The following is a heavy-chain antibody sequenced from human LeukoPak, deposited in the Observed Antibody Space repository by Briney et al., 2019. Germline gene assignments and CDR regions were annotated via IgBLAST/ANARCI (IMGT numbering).Heavy chain of an antibody. CDR2: IYYTGTT. J-gene: IGHJ4*02. Sequence: SETLSLTCTVSGGSISSSSYYWGWIRQPPGKGLEWIGSIYYTGTTYYNPSLKSRVTIPGDTSKNQVSLKLSSVTAADTAVYYCARRSTLYVGPTTYFDYWGQGTLVTVSS. D-gene: IGHD1-26*01. CDR3: ARRSTLYVGPTTYFDY. CDR1: GGSISSSSYY. V-gene: IGHV4-39*01.